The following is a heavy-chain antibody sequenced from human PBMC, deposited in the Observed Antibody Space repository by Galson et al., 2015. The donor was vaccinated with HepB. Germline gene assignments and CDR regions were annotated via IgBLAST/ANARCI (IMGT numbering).Heavy chain of an antibody. D-gene: IGHD5-18*01. V-gene: IGHV3-30*04. CDR2: ISYDGSNK. CDR3: ARDREAAGYSYGYPY. CDR1: GFTFSSYA. J-gene: IGHJ4*02. Sequence: SLRLSCAASGFTFSSYAMHWVRQAPGKGLEWVAVISYDGSNKYYADSVKGRFTISRDNSKNTLYLQMNSLRAEDTAVYYCARDREAAGYSYGYPYWGQGTLVTVSS.